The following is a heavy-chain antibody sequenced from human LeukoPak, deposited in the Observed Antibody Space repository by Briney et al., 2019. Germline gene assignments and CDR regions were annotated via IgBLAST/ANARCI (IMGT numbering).Heavy chain of an antibody. CDR1: GYTFTSYD. CDR2: MDPNSGNT. D-gene: IGHD3-22*01. Sequence: ASVKVSCKASGYTFTSYDINWVRQATGQGLEWMGWMDPNSGNTGYAQKFQGRVTMTRNTSISTAYMELSSLRSEDTAVYYCASNMIVVVHDAFDIWGQGTMVTASS. V-gene: IGHV1-8*01. J-gene: IGHJ3*02. CDR3: ASNMIVVVHDAFDI.